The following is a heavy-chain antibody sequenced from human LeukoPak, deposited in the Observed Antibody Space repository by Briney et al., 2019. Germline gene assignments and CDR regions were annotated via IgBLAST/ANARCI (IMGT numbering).Heavy chain of an antibody. J-gene: IGHJ4*02. Sequence: KPSETLSLTCTVSGGSISSSSYYWGWIRQPPGKGLEWIGSIYYSGSTYYNPSLKSRVTISVDTSKNQFSLKLSSVTAADTAVYYCARLIQWERVDYWGQGTLVTVSS. CDR2: IYYSGST. CDR1: GGSISSSSYY. CDR3: ARLIQWERVDY. V-gene: IGHV4-39*01. D-gene: IGHD1-26*01.